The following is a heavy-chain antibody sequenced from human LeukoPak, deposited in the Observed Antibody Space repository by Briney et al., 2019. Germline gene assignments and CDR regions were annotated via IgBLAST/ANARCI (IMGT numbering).Heavy chain of an antibody. D-gene: IGHD5-18*01. V-gene: IGHV1-69*01. CDR3: ARLESYGHESPFDY. J-gene: IGHJ4*02. CDR2: IIPIFGTA. Sequence: SVKVSCKASGGTFISYAISWVRQAPGQGLEWMGGIIPIFGTANYAQKFQGRVTITADESTSTAYMELSSLRSEDTAVYYCARLESYGHESPFDYWGRGTLVTVSS. CDR1: GGTFISYA.